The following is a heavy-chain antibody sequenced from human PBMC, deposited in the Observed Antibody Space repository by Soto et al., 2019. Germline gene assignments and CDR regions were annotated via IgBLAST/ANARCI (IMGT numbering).Heavy chain of an antibody. CDR2: ISYDGSNK. D-gene: IGHD3-22*01. V-gene: IGHV3-30*18. J-gene: IGHJ4*02. CDR3: AQARAYYYDSSASGDY. Sequence: QVQLVESGGGVVQPGRSLRLSCAASGFTFSSYGMHWVRQAPGKGLEWVAVISYDGSNKYYADSVKGRFTISRDNSKNTLYLQMNSLRAEDTAVYYCAQARAYYYDSSASGDYWGQGTLVTVSS. CDR1: GFTFSSYG.